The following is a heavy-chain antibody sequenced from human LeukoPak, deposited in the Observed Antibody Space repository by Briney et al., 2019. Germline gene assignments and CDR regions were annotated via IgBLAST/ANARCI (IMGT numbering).Heavy chain of an antibody. CDR1: GGSISSYY. CDR3: ARVAAVAGVFFDY. D-gene: IGHD6-19*01. J-gene: IGHJ4*02. Sequence: PSETLSLTCTVSGGSISSYYWSWIRQPPGKGLEWIGYIYYSGSTNYNPSLKSRVTISVDTSKNQFSLKLSSVTAADTAVYYCARVAAVAGVFFDYWGQGTLVTVSS. V-gene: IGHV4-59*01. CDR2: IYYSGST.